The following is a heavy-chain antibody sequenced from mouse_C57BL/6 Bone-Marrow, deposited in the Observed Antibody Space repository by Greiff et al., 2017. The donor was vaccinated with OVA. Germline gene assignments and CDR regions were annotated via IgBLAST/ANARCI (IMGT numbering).Heavy chain of an antibody. CDR3: ARGYGSSYAMDY. CDR1: GYTFTSYT. CDR2: INPSSGYT. D-gene: IGHD1-1*01. J-gene: IGHJ4*01. V-gene: IGHV1-4*01. Sequence: QVQLKESGAELARPGASVKMSCKASGYTFTSYTMHWVKQRPGQGLEWIGYINPSSGYTKYNQKFKDKATLTADKSSSTAYMQLSSLTSEDSAVDYWARGYGSSYAMDYWGQGTSVTVSS.